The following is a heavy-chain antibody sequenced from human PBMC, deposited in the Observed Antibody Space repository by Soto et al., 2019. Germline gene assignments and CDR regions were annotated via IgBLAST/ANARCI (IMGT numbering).Heavy chain of an antibody. V-gene: IGHV4-59*01. D-gene: IGHD5-12*01. CDR2: IYNNGNT. CDR3: ARADSGYDS. J-gene: IGHJ5*01. CDR1: GGSISSYY. Sequence: SETLSLTCTVSGGSISSYYWSWIRQPPGKGLEWIGHIYNNGNTNYKPSLKSRVTISADTSKNQFSLKLSSVTAADTAVYFCARADSGYDSWGQGTLVTVSS.